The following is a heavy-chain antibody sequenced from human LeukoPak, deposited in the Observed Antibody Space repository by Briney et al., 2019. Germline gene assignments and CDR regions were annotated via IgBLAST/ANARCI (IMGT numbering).Heavy chain of an antibody. Sequence: SETLSLTCAVYGGSFSGYYWSWLRQPPGKGLEWIGEINHSGSTNYNPSLKSRVTISVDTSKNQFSLKLSSVTAADTAVYYCAGSISSGWYGFDYWGQGTLVTVSS. CDR2: INHSGST. CDR1: GGSFSGYY. CDR3: AGSISSGWYGFDY. V-gene: IGHV4-34*01. D-gene: IGHD6-19*01. J-gene: IGHJ4*02.